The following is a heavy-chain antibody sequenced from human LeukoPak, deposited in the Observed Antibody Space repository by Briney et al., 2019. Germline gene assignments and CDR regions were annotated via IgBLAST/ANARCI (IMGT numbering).Heavy chain of an antibody. J-gene: IGHJ5*01. Sequence: PGGSLRLSCAASGFTFSSYGMHWVRQAPGKGLEWVATISNDGSNRNYADSVKGRFTISRDNAKNSLYLQMNSLRAEDTAIYYCARDPKQQIVGETSPFNVWLDSWGQGTLVTVSS. CDR2: ISNDGSNR. D-gene: IGHD6-13*01. CDR3: ARDPKQQIVGETSPFNVWLDS. CDR1: GFTFSSYG. V-gene: IGHV3-30*03.